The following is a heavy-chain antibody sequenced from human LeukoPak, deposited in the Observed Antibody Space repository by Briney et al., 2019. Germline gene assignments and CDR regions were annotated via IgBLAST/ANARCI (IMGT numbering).Heavy chain of an antibody. J-gene: IGHJ4*02. CDR3: ARGYDSSALDY. D-gene: IGHD3-22*01. CDR1: GGSISSGDYY. CDR2: IYYSGST. V-gene: IGHV4-30-4*01. Sequence: PSETLSLTCTVSGGSISSGDYYWSWIRQPPGKGLEWIGYIYYSGSTYYNPSPKSRVTISVDTSKNQFPLKLSSVTAADTAVYYCARGYDSSALDYWGQGTLVTVSS.